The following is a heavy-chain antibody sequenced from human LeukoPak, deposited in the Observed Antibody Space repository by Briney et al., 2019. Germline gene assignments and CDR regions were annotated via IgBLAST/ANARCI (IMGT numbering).Heavy chain of an antibody. CDR3: AIRDGHTDH. CDR2: INPANGYA. CDR1: GYTFSNYA. D-gene: IGHD5-24*01. J-gene: IGHJ4*02. V-gene: IGHV1-3*03. Sequence: ASVKVSCKASGYTFSNYAMHWVRQAPGQRPEWLAWINPANGYARYSQDLQGRLIITRDTSASTAYMELSGLRSEDMAMYYCAIRDGHTDHWGQGTLVTVSS.